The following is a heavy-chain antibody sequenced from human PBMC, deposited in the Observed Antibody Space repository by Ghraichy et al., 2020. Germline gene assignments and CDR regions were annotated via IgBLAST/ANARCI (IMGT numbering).Heavy chain of an antibody. CDR1: GFNFGSYN. Sequence: GGSLRLTCVGSGFNFGSYNMNWVRQSPGKDLEWVSYITISSRSIFYADSVKGRFTISRDNAQNSLYLQMNSLRDEDTAVYYCARASTVVRFYYYDGMDVWGQGTTGTGSS. J-gene: IGHJ6*02. CDR3: ARASTVVRFYYYDGMDV. V-gene: IGHV3-48*02. CDR2: ITISSRSI. D-gene: IGHD4-23*01.